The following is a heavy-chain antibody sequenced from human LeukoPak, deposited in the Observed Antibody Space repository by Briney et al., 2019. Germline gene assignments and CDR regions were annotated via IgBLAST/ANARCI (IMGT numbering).Heavy chain of an antibody. CDR2: IWHDGSRT. Sequence: GGSLRFSCATSGFTFDKYGIHWVRQAPGKGLEWVAVIWHDGSRTHYADSVKGRFTISRDNSKDTAFLQMSSLTVEDTAVYYCARGIAARPLRGYYMDVWGKGTTVTVSS. CDR1: GFTFDKYG. J-gene: IGHJ6*03. CDR3: ARGIAARPLRGYYMDV. V-gene: IGHV3-33*03. D-gene: IGHD6-6*01.